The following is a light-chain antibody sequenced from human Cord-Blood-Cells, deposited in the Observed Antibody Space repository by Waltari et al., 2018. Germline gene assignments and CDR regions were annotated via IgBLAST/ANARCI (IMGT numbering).Light chain of an antibody. Sequence: QSVLTQPPPASGTPGQRVTISCPGSSSTIGSTYVHWYQQLPVTAPKLLSYRNNQRPSGVPDRFSCAKSGTAASRAIGRLRSEDEADYDCAAWEDSLSGYVFGTGTKVTVL. CDR1: SSTIGSTY. CDR2: RNN. J-gene: IGLJ1*01. V-gene: IGLV1-47*01. CDR3: AAWEDSLSGYV.